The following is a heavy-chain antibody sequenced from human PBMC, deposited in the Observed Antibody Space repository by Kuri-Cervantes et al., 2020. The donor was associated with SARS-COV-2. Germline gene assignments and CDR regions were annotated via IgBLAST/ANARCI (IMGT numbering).Heavy chain of an antibody. CDR1: GYSISSGYY. Sequence: GSLRLSCAVSGYSISSGYYRGWIRQPPGKGLEWIGSIYHSGSTYYNPSLKSRVTISVDTSKNQFSLKLSSVTAADTAVYYCARDRSGYEYYDFLNYMDVWGKGSTVTVSS. CDR2: IYHSGST. J-gene: IGHJ6*03. CDR3: ARDRSGYEYYDFLNYMDV. V-gene: IGHV4-38-2*02. D-gene: IGHD3-9*01.